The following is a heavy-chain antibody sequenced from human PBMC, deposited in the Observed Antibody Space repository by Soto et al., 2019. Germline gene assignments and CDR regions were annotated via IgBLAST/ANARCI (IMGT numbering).Heavy chain of an antibody. D-gene: IGHD3-16*01. CDR3: ARMATFGSLNWFDP. J-gene: IGHJ5*02. CDR2: MNPGSGDT. V-gene: IGHV1-8*01. Sequence: ASVMFSCKASGYSFTNNDVSWVRQATGQGLEWMGWMNPGSGDTGYAQKFQGRVTMTRDISIATAYMELSSLRSDDTAIYYCARMATFGSLNWFDPWGQGTLVTVSS. CDR1: GYSFTNND.